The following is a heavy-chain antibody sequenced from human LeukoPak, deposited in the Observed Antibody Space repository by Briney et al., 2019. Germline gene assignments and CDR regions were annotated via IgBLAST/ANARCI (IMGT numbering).Heavy chain of an antibody. D-gene: IGHD3-3*01. J-gene: IGHJ6*02. CDR3: ARVEEDFWSGYYSYGMDV. Sequence: ASVKVSCKASGYTFTSYYMHWVRQAPGQGLEWMGIINPSGGSTSYAQKFQGRVTMTRDTSISTAYMELSRLRSDDTAVYYCARVEEDFWSGYYSYGMDVWGQGTTVTVSS. CDR2: INPSGGST. CDR1: GYTFTSYY. V-gene: IGHV1-46*01.